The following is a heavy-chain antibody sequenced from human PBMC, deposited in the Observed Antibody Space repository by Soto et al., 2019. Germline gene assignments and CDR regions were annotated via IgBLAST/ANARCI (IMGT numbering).Heavy chain of an antibody. CDR2: IKNDGSEK. D-gene: IGHD3-9*01. J-gene: IGHJ4*02. CDR1: EFTFSSYW. V-gene: IGHV3-7*02. Sequence: PGGSLRLSCAASEFTFSSYWMTWVRQAPGKGLEWVANIKNDGSEKYYADSVEGRFTISRDNAKNSLYLQMNSLRAEDTAVYYCARAPDELRYFDWLLGYWGQGTLVTVSS. CDR3: ARAPDELRYFDWLLGY.